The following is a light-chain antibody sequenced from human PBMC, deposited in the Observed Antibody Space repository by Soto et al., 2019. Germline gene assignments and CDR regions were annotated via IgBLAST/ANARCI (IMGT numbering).Light chain of an antibody. CDR1: QGIGNY. V-gene: IGKV1-27*01. CDR2: AAS. J-gene: IGKJ1*01. Sequence: DIQMTQSPSSLSASVGDRVTITCRASQGIGNYLTWYQQKPGKVPKLLIYAASTLQSGVPSRFSGSGSGIDFTLTISSLQPEDVATYYCQKYSSPLWTFGQGTRVEIK. CDR3: QKYSSPLWT.